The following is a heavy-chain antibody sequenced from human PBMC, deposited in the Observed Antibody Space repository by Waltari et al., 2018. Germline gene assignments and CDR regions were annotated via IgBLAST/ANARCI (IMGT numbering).Heavy chain of an antibody. CDR3: ARSRCSGGSCVPDY. J-gene: IGHJ4*02. V-gene: IGHV1-2*06. CDR1: GYTFTGHY. Sequence: QVQLVQSGAEVKKPGASVKVSCQASGYTFTGHYMHRVRQAPGQGLEWMGRINPNSGGTNYAQKFQGRGTMTRDTSISTAYMELSRLRSDDTAVYYCARSRCSGGSCVPDYWGQGTLVTVSS. CDR2: INPNSGGT. D-gene: IGHD2-15*01.